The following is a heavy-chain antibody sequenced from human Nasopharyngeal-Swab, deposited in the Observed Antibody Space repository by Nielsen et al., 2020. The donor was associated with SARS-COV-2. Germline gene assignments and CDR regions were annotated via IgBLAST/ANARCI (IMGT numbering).Heavy chain of an antibody. D-gene: IGHD2/OR15-2a*01. V-gene: IGHV3-33*06. CDR2: IWYDGSNT. CDR3: AKDLRGPYFF. Sequence: GGSLRLSCEVSGITFSTYGMHWVRQAPGKGLEWVAVIWYDGSNTYYADSVEGRFTISRDNSKNTLYLQMNSLRVEDTAVYYCAKDLRGPYFFWGQGTLVTVSS. CDR1: GITFSTYG. J-gene: IGHJ4*02.